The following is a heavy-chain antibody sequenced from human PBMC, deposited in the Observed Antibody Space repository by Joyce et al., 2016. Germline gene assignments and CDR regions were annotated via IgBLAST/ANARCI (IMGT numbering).Heavy chain of an antibody. CDR2: IYNSETT. CDR3: ATSLPSRVGGFQFFGMDV. D-gene: IGHD3-10*01. J-gene: IGHJ6*02. CDR1: GDSFSGTSYY. V-gene: IGHV4-61*01. Sequence: HLQESGPGLVKPSETLSLTCTISGDSFSGTSYYWSWFRQSPGKGLEWLGFIYNSETTHYNPSLGGRLSMSVGAAKKQFSLRLTSVTSADTAVYYCATSLPSRVGGFQFFGMDVWGQGTTVIVS.